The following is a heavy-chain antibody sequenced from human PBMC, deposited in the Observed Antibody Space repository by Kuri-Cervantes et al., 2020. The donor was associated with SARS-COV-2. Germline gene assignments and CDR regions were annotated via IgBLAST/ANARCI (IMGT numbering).Heavy chain of an antibody. D-gene: IGHD2-2*02. Sequence: SETLSLTCTVSGGSISSGSYYWGWIRQPPGKGLEWIGSIYYSGSTYYNPSLKSRVTISVDTSKNQFSLKLSSVTAADTAVYYCAKAGRDCSSTSCYTNYWGQGTLVTVSS. V-gene: IGHV4-39*01. CDR1: GGSISSGSYY. CDR2: IYYSGST. J-gene: IGHJ4*02. CDR3: AKAGRDCSSTSCYTNY.